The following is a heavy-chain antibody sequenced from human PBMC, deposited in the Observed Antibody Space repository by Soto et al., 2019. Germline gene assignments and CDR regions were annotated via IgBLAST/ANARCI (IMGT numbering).Heavy chain of an antibody. J-gene: IGHJ4*02. CDR2: IYYSGST. Sequence: SETLSLTCTVSGGSISSSSSYWFWIRQPPGKGLEWIGSIYYSGSTYYNPSLKSRVNILQDTSKNQFSLNLTSMTAADTAVYYCARLGTPDYWGQGTLVTVSS. V-gene: IGHV4-39*01. CDR3: ARLGTPDY. CDR1: GGSISSSSSY.